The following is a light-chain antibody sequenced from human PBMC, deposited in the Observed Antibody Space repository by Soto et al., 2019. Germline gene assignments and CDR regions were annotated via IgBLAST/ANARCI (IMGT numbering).Light chain of an antibody. CDR2: LAS. V-gene: IGKV1-5*03. Sequence: DIQMTQSPSTLSASIGDRVTITCRASQNIKNWLAWYQQKPGKAPKLLIYLASSLEGGVPSRFSGSGSGTDFTLTISCLQPDDFATYYCQQYSNYPKTFGQGTKVESK. CDR1: QNIKNW. J-gene: IGKJ1*01. CDR3: QQYSNYPKT.